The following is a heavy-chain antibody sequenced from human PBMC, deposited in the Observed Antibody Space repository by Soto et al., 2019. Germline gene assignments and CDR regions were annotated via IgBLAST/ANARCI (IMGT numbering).Heavy chain of an antibody. V-gene: IGHV3-7*01. D-gene: IGHD2-15*01. J-gene: IGHJ6*03. CDR3: PSPSLGIGGSNAYYYFIGF. CDR2: IKEDGSEK. CDR1: GSTFSVYS. Sequence: GGSLRLSCAASGSTFSVYSMTWVRQAPGKGLEWVANIKEDGSEKYYVDSVKGRFTISRDNAKNSLYLRMNSLRAEDTAVYYCPSPSLGIGGSNAYYYFIGFWHQGNTV.